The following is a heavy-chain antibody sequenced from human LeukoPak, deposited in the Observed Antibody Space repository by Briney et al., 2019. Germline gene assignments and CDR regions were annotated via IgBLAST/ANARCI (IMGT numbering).Heavy chain of an antibody. CDR3: TRRAGGYQPDY. CDR1: GGSSSGYY. Sequence: SETLSLTCAVYGGSSSGYYWSWIRQPPGKGLEWIGEINHSGSTNYNPSLKSRVTISVDTSKNQFSLKLSSVTAADTAAYYCTRRAGGYQPDYWGQGTLVTVSS. CDR2: INHSGST. V-gene: IGHV4-34*01. D-gene: IGHD1-26*01. J-gene: IGHJ4*02.